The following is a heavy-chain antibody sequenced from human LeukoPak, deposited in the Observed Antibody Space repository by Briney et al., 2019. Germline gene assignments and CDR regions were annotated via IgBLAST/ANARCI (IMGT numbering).Heavy chain of an antibody. CDR3: AKTGDYFDSTDYYRPDAFDI. D-gene: IGHD3-22*01. Sequence: PGGSLRLSCAGSGITFRIYAMTWVRLAPGKGLEWVSAISGSGSMTYYADSVKGRFTISRDKSNNTLYLQMNSLRAEDTALYYCAKTGDYFDSTDYYRPDAFDIWGQGTMVTVSS. CDR2: ISGSGSMT. V-gene: IGHV3-23*01. CDR1: GITFRIYA. J-gene: IGHJ3*02.